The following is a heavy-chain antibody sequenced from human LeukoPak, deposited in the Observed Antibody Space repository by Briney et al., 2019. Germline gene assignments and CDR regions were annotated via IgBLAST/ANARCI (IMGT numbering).Heavy chain of an antibody. CDR2: LSASCSP. Sequence: PGGSLRLSCAASGFVVSVNYMSWVREAPGKGGEWVSVLSASCSPTYAESVKRRFTISRDTSDNPLNLQMNGLGAEDSAVYYCAAKGNGYTGIYVFAHWGQGTLVTVSA. CDR1: GFVVSVNY. J-gene: IGHJ4*02. CDR3: AAKGNGYTGIYVFAH. D-gene: IGHD1-26*01. V-gene: IGHV3-66*01.